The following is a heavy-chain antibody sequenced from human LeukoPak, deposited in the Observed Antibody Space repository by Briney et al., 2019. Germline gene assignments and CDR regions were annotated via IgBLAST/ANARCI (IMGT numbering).Heavy chain of an antibody. CDR2: INPDSGGA. CDR3: ARGTDCSGGGCLDY. D-gene: IGHD2-15*01. CDR1: GYTFTGNF. V-gene: IGHV1-2*06. J-gene: IGHJ4*02. Sequence: ASVKVSCKASGYTFTGNFMHWVRQAPGQGLEWMGLINPDSGGANYAQKFQGRVTMTRDTSISTAYMELSRLRSDDTAVYYCARGTDCSGGGCLDYWGQGTLVTVSS.